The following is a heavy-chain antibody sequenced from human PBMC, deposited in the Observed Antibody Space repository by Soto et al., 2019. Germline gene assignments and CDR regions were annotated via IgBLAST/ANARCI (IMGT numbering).Heavy chain of an antibody. CDR2: IYFRGNT. Sequence: QLQLQESVPGLVKPSETLSLTCSVSGDSINSDKYYWGWIRQHPGKGLEWIGSIYFRGNTYYHPFLHTRVTISLDKAKSQFSLKLNSVTAADSAVYFCAGLEGLATISFSFYFWCQGALVTVSS. CDR3: AGLEGLATISFSFYF. CDR1: GDSINSDKYY. D-gene: IGHD6-19*01. V-gene: IGHV4-39*01. J-gene: IGHJ4*02.